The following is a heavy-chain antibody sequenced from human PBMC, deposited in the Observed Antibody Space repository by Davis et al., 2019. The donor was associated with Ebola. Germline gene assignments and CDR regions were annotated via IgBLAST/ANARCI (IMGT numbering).Heavy chain of an antibody. CDR3: VRSLGGDGVGATYYFDY. J-gene: IGHJ4*02. CDR1: GGTFSSYA. V-gene: IGHV1-69*13. Sequence: SVKVSCKASGGTFSSYAISWVRQAPGQGLEWMGGIIPIFGTANYAQKFQGRVTITADESTSTAYMELSSLRSEDTAVYYCVRSLGGDGVGATYYFDYWGQGTLVTVSS. CDR2: IIPIFGTA. D-gene: IGHD1-26*01.